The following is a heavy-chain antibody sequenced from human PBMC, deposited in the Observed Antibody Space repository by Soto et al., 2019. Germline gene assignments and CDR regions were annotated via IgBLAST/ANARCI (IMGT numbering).Heavy chain of an antibody. CDR2: IYYSGST. CDR3: ARHEVRGDDTGPYYYYYYMDV. V-gene: IGHV4-59*08. Sequence: SETLSLTCTVSGGSISSYYWSWIREPPGKGLEWIGYIYYSGSTNYNPSLKSRVTISVDTSKNQFSLKLSSVTAADTAVYYCARHEVRGDDTGPYYYYYYMDVWGKGTTVTVSS. D-gene: IGHD3-10*01. CDR1: GGSISSYY. J-gene: IGHJ6*03.